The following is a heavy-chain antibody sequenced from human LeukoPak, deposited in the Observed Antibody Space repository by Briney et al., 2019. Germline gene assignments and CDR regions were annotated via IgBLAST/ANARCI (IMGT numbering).Heavy chain of an antibody. D-gene: IGHD3-10*01. CDR1: GFTFSSYS. J-gene: IGHJ4*02. Sequence: GGSLRLSCAASGFTFSSYSMNWVRQAPGKGLEWVSYISSSSSTIYYADSVKGRFTISRDNAKNSLYLQMNSLRAEDTAVYYCARVFRHNYYGSGSYYEDYWGQGTLVTVSS. CDR3: ARVFRHNYYGSGSYYEDY. CDR2: ISSSSSTI. V-gene: IGHV3-48*04.